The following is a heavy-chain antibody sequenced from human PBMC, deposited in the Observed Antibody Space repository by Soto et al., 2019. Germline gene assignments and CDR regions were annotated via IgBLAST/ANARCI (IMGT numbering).Heavy chain of an antibody. CDR2: ISGSGGST. J-gene: IGHJ6*02. CDR1: GFTFSSYA. CDR3: AKGMVYAWVPARGGMDV. V-gene: IGHV3-23*01. D-gene: IGHD2-8*01. Sequence: PGGSLRLSCAASGFTFSSYAMPWVRQAPGKGLEWVSAISGSGGSTYYADSVKGRFTISRDNSKNTLYLQMNSLRAEDTAVYYCAKGMVYAWVPARGGMDVWGQGTTVTVSS.